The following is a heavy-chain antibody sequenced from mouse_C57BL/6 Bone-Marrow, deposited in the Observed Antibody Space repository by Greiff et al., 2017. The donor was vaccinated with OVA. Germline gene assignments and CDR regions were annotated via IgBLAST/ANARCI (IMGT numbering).Heavy chain of an antibody. CDR3: ARHLCLDY. CDR2: ISSGGSST. Sequence: EVKLVESGGDLVKPGGSLKLSCAASGFTFSSYGMSWVRQTPDKRLEWVATISSGGSSTYYPDSVKGRFTISRDNAKNTRYLQMSSLKSEYTAMYYCARHLCLDYWGQGTTLTVSS. V-gene: IGHV5-6*01. J-gene: IGHJ2*01. CDR1: GFTFSSYG.